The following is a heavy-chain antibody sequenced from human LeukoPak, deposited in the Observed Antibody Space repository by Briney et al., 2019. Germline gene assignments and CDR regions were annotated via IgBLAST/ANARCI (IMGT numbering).Heavy chain of an antibody. D-gene: IGHD3-22*01. J-gene: IGHJ4*02. CDR2: IYSGGST. CDR3: ASSGYYPYYFDY. CDR1: GLTVSSNY. Sequence: PGGSLRLSCAASGLTVSSNYMSWVRQAPGKGLGWVSVIYSGGSTYYADSVKGRFTISRDNSKNTLYLQMNSLRAEDTAVYYCASSGYYPYYFDYWGQGTLVTVSS. V-gene: IGHV3-66*01.